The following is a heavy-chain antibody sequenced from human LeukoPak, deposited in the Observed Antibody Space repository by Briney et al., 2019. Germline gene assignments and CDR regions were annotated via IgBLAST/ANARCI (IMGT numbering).Heavy chain of an antibody. CDR2: IIPIFGTA. V-gene: IGHV1-69*05. CDR1: GGTFSSYA. CDR3: ARDLGITGTYSNYHFDY. Sequence: SVKVSCKASGGTFSSYAITWVRQAPGQGLEWMGRIIPIFGTANYAQNFQGRVTITTDESTSTAYMELSSLRSEDTAVYYCARDLGITGTYSNYHFDYWGQGTLVTVSS. D-gene: IGHD1-20*01. J-gene: IGHJ4*02.